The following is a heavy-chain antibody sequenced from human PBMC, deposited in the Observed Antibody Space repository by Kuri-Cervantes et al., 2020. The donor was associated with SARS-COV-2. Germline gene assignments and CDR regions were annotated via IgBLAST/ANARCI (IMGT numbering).Heavy chain of an antibody. CDR1: GFSFSSFA. V-gene: IGHV3-30*18. CDR2: SSYDGSNK. D-gene: IGHD5-18*01. J-gene: IGHJ6*02. CDR3: VKDGAAMVTGPVGYYGMDV. Sequence: GGSLRLSCAASGFSFSSFAMHWVRQAPGKGLEWVAVSSYDGSNKYYADSVTGRFTISRDNSKDTLFLQMNSLRAEDTAVYYCVKDGAAMVTGPVGYYGMDVWGQGTTVTVSS.